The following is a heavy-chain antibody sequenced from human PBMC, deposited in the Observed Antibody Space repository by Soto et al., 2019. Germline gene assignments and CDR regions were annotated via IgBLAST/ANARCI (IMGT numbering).Heavy chain of an antibody. CDR1: GYTFTGYY. D-gene: IGHD6-19*01. CDR3: ARPQQWLVEYFQH. J-gene: IGHJ1*01. V-gene: IGHV1-2*02. CDR2: INPNSGGT. Sequence: QVQLVQSGAEVKKPGASVKVSCKASGYTFTGYYMHWVRQAPGQGLEWMGWINPNSGGTNYAQKFQGRVTMTRDPSISTAYRELSRLRSDDTAVYYWARPQQWLVEYFQHWGQGTLVTVSS.